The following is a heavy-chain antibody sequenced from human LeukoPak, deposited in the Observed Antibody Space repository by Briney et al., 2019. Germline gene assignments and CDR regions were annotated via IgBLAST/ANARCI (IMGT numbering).Heavy chain of an antibody. D-gene: IGHD4-11*01. CDR3: AKSLTVASEDY. J-gene: IGHJ4*02. Sequence: GGSLRLSCAASGFRFDSFYMGWIRQVPGKGLDYIALISASGAVPYYADSVKGRFTISRDNAKNSVSLQITRLSAADTAVYYCAKSLTVASEDYWGQGTLVTVSS. CDR1: GFRFDSFY. CDR2: ISASGAVP. V-gene: IGHV3-11*04.